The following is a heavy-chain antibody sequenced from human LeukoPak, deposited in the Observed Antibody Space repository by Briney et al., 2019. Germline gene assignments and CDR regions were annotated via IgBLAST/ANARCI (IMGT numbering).Heavy chain of an antibody. CDR2: INHSGST. J-gene: IGHJ4*02. V-gene: IGHV4-34*01. CDR3: ARARGAVAAYFDY. D-gene: IGHD6-19*01. Sequence: SETLSLTCAVYGGSFSGYYWSWIRQPPGKGLEWIGEINHSGSTNYNPSPKSRVTISVDTSKNQFSLKLSSVSAADTAVHFCARARGAVAAYFDYWGQGTLVTVSS. CDR1: GGSFSGYY.